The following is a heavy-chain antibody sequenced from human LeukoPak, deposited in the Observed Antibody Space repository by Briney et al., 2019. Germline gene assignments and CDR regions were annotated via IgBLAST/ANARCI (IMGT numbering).Heavy chain of an antibody. CDR3: AKDRSIGTYYTFDH. Sequence: GGSLRLSCAASGFTVRDYVMTWVRQAPGKGLEWVSSISASGAMTYYADSVKGRSTVSRDNSKNSLYLQMNSLTAADTAVYYCAKDRSIGTYYTFDHWGQGTLVTVSS. CDR1: GFTVRDYV. D-gene: IGHD1-26*01. J-gene: IGHJ4*02. CDR2: ISASGAMT. V-gene: IGHV3-23*01.